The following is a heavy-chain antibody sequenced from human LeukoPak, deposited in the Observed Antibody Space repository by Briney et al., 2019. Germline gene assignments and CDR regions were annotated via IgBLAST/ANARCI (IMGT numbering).Heavy chain of an antibody. V-gene: IGHV3-30-3*01. CDR1: GFTFSSYA. D-gene: IGHD6-13*01. Sequence: GGSLRLSCAASGFTFSSYAMHWVRQAPGKGLEWVAVISYDGSNKYYADSVKGRFTISRDNSKNTLYLQMNSLRAEDTAVYYCARDRYSSSWYSPSFDYWGQGTLVTVSS. CDR2: ISYDGSNK. J-gene: IGHJ4*02. CDR3: ARDRYSSSWYSPSFDY.